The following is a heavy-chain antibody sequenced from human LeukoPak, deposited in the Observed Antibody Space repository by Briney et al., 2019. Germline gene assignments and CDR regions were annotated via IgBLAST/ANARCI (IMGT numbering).Heavy chain of an antibody. V-gene: IGHV3-21*01. Sequence: GGSLRLSCAASGFTFSSYNMNWVRQAPGQGLEWVSSISSDSSYIYYSDSLQGRFTISRDNARNSLYLQMNSLRAEDTAVYYCARGTPTTRVFDYWGQGNLVTVSS. CDR2: ISSDSSYI. CDR1: GFTFSSYN. CDR3: ARGTPTTRVFDY. J-gene: IGHJ4*02. D-gene: IGHD4-11*01.